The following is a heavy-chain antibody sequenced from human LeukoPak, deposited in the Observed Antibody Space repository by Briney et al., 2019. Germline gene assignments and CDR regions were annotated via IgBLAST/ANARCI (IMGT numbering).Heavy chain of an antibody. V-gene: IGHV1-46*01. CDR1: GYTFTSYY. CDR3: AKHKEVGDYYYYDY. J-gene: IGHJ4*02. CDR2: INPSGGST. D-gene: IGHD2/OR15-2a*01. Sequence: ASVKVSCKASGYTFTSYYMHWVRQAPGQGLEWMGIINPSGGSTSYTQKFQGRVTMTRDTSTTTVYMELSSLRSQDTAVYYCAKHKEVGDYYYYDYWGQGTLVTVSS.